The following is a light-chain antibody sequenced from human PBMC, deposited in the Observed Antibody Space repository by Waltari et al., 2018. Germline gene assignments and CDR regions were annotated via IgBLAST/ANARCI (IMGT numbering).Light chain of an antibody. CDR1: SRADGGYDY. V-gene: IGLV2-14*03. Sequence: QSALTQPVSVSGSPGQSIAISCTATSRADGGYDYVFWYPQHPGKVPKLMIYDVSARPSGVSSRFSGSKSGNTASLTISGLQAEDEADYYCTSFTSSRTYVFGTGTKVTVL. CDR3: TSFTSSRTYV. CDR2: DVS. J-gene: IGLJ1*01.